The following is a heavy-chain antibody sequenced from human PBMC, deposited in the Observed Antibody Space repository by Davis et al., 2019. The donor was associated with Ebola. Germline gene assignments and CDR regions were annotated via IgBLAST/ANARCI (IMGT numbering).Heavy chain of an antibody. D-gene: IGHD4-17*01. V-gene: IGHV5-51*01. J-gene: IGHJ4*02. CDR2: IYPGDSDT. CDR3: AGTDAIYGDYGY. CDR1: GYNLTTYW. Sequence: GGSLRLSCKGSGYNLTTYWIGGVRQMPGKGLEWMGIIYPGDSDTRYSPSFQGQVTISADKSISTAYLQWSSLKASDTAMYYCAGTDAIYGDYGYWGQGTLVTVSS.